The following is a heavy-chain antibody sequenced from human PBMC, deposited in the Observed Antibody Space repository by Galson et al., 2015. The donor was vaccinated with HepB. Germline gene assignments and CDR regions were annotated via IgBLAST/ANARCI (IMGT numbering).Heavy chain of an antibody. V-gene: IGHV1-18*01. CDR3: AGIRGDTQEGYMDV. J-gene: IGHJ6*03. CDR1: GYTFTSYG. CDR2: ISAYNGNT. D-gene: IGHD4-17*01. Sequence: SVKVSCKASGYTFTSYGISWVRQAPGQGLEWMGWISAYNGNTNYAQKLQGRVTMTTDTSTSTAYMELRSLRSDDTAVYYCAGIRGDTQEGYMDVWGKGTTVTVSS.